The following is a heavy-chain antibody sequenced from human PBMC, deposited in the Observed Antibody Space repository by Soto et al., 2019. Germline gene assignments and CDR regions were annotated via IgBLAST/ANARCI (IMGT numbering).Heavy chain of an antibody. D-gene: IGHD3-3*01. J-gene: IGHJ4*02. CDR1: GYTFTSYA. CDR2: INAGNGNT. V-gene: IGHV1-3*01. Sequence: ASVKVSCKASGYTFTSYAMHWVRQAPGQRLEWMGWINAGNGNTKYSQKFQGRVTITRDTSASTAYMELSSLRSEDTAVYYCARDSIKRIRFLEWLPSAPLDYWGQGTLVTVSS. CDR3: ARDSIKRIRFLEWLPSAPLDY.